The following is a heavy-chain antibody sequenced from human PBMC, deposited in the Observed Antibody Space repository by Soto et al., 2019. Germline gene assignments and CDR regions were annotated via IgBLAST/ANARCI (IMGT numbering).Heavy chain of an antibody. V-gene: IGHV3-30*02. CDR2: IWYDGSNK. J-gene: IGHJ5*02. CDR3: AKVGPYDSGSDMFRYDRFDP. Sequence: GGSLRLSCAASGFTFSSYGMHWVGQAPGKGLEWVAVIWYDGSNKYYADSVKGRFTISRDNSKNTLYLQMNSLRAEDTAVYYCAKVGPYDSGSDMFRYDRFDPWGQGTQVTVSS. D-gene: IGHD3-10*01. CDR1: GFTFSSYG.